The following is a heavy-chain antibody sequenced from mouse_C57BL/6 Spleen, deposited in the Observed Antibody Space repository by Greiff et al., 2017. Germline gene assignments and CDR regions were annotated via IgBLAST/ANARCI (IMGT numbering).Heavy chain of an antibody. Sequence: EVKLVESGGDLVKPGGSLKLSCAASGFTFSSYGMSWVRQTPDKRLEWVATISSGGSYTYYPDRVKGRFTISRDNAKNTLYLQMSSLKSEDTAMYYCARHAGTGTYFDYWGQGTTLTVSS. CDR2: ISSGGSYT. J-gene: IGHJ2*01. D-gene: IGHD4-1*01. CDR1: GFTFSSYG. V-gene: IGHV5-6*02. CDR3: ARHAGTGTYFDY.